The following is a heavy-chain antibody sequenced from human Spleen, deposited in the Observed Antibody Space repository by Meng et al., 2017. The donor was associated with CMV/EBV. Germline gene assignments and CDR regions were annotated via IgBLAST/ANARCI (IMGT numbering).Heavy chain of an antibody. CDR3: ARGGFSASSPSDF. V-gene: IGHV3-30-3*01. CDR1: GFTISGFA. CDR2: ISYDGNNK. Sequence: AASGFTISGFAIHWVRQAPGKGLEWVAVISYDGNNKFYTDSVKGRFTISRDNSKNTLYLQMNSLKSEDTALYYCARGGFSASSPSDFWGQGTLVTVSS. J-gene: IGHJ4*02. D-gene: IGHD6-6*01.